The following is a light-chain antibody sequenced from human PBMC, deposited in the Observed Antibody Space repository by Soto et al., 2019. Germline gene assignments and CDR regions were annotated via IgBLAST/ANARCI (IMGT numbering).Light chain of an antibody. J-gene: IGKJ5*01. Sequence: DIQMTQSPSSLSPSVGDRVPISXRASESSTTYLHWYPQKPGXPPKXXXAHXSSLQRGGPSRLSGSGSETDFTLTINSLQPEDFANYYCQQSYSTPCTFGQGTRLEIK. V-gene: IGKV1-39*01. CDR2: HXS. CDR3: QQSYSTPCT. CDR1: ESSTTY.